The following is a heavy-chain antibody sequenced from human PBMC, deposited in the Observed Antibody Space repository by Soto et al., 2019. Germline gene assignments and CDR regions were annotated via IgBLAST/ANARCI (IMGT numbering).Heavy chain of an antibody. J-gene: IGHJ5*02. V-gene: IGHV4-34*01. Sequence: SETLSLTCAVYGGSFSGYYWSWIRQPPGKGLEWIGYIYHSGSTNHNPSLKSRVTISVDKSKNQFSLKLSSVTAADTAVYYCARAHCSGGSCYSVQHWFDPWGQGTLVTVSS. CDR2: IYHSGST. D-gene: IGHD2-15*01. CDR1: GGSFSGYY. CDR3: ARAHCSGGSCYSVQHWFDP.